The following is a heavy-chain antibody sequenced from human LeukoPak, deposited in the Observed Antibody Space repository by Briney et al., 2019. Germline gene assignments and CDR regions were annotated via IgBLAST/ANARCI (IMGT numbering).Heavy chain of an antibody. J-gene: IGHJ4*02. D-gene: IGHD3-22*01. V-gene: IGHV1-69*06. CDR2: IIPIFGTA. CDR1: GGTFSSYA. CDR3: ARGSYYYDSSGWTR. Sequence: WASVKVSCKASGGTFSSYAISWVRQAPGQGLEWMGGIIPIFGTANYAQKFQGRVTITADKSTSTAYMELSSLRSEDTAVYYCARGSYYYDSSGWTRWGQGTLVTVSS.